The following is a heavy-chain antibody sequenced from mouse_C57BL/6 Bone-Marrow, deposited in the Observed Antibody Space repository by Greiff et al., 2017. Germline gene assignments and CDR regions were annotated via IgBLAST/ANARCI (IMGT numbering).Heavy chain of an antibody. V-gene: IGHV1-55*01. CDR3: ARMLIYYYGSSPLYFDV. CDR1: GYTFTSYW. D-gene: IGHD1-1*01. CDR2: IYPGSGST. J-gene: IGHJ1*03. Sequence: QVQLQQPGAELVKPGASVKMSCKASGYTFTSYWITWVKQRPGQGLEWIGDIYPGSGSTNYNEKFKSKATLTVDTSSSTAYMQLSSLTSEDSAVYYCARMLIYYYGSSPLYFDVWGTGTTVTVSS.